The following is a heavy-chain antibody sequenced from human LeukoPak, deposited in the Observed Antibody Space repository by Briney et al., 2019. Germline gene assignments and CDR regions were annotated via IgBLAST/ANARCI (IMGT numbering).Heavy chain of an antibody. CDR3: VRASTTVPNLLDY. CDR2: LKPDGSDR. V-gene: IGHV3-7*02. D-gene: IGHD4-17*01. CDR1: GFIFSHNW. Sequence: GGSLRLSCAASGFIFSHNWMSWVRQVPGKGLEWVANLKPDGSDRYYVDSVKGRFTISRDNAKNSLYLQTSSLRAEDTGVYYCVRASTTVPNLLDYWGQGTLVTVSS. J-gene: IGHJ4*02.